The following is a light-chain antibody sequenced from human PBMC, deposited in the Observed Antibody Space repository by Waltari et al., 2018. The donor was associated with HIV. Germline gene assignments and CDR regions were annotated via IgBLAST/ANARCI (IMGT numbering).Light chain of an antibody. CDR1: QSVLFTSNTKNY. CDR2: WAS. CDR3: QQYFMTPPT. V-gene: IGKV4-1*01. J-gene: IGKJ1*01. Sequence: DVVMTPSPDALVGPPGDRVTIHCKSSQSVLFTSNTKNYLALYQQKPGQPPRLLVYWASTRESGVPARFSGSGSGTKFTLTISSLQAEDAAIYYCQQYFMTPPTFGQGTKVEI.